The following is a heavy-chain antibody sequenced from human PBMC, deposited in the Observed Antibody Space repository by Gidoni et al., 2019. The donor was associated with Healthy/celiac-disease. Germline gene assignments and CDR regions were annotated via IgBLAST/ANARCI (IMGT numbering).Heavy chain of an antibody. D-gene: IGHD1-26*01. V-gene: IGHV1-69*12. Sequence: QVQLVQSGAEVKKPRSAVKVSCKASGGHFRSYSISWVRQAPGQGLEWMGGINPNFGTANYSQKFQGRVTITADESSSTAYMELSSLRSEDTAVYYCAREGGSYIYGMDVWGQGTTVTVSS. CDR3: AREGGSYIYGMDV. CDR1: GGHFRSYS. CDR2: INPNFGTA. J-gene: IGHJ6*02.